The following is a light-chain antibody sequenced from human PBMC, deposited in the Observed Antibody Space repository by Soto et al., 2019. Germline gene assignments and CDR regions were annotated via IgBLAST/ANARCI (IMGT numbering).Light chain of an antibody. V-gene: IGKV3D-15*01. CDR1: QTVRDN. J-gene: IGKJ4*01. CDR3: QQYNNWPLT. Sequence: EVVMTQSPATLSVSPGERATLSCRASQTVRDNLGWYQQKPGQPPRLLIYGATTRATDIPARFSGSGSGTEFTLTISSLQSEDFAVYYCQQYNNWPLTFGGGTKVEIK. CDR2: GAT.